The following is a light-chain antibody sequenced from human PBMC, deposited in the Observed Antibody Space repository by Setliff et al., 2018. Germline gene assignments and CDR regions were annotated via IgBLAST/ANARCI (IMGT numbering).Light chain of an antibody. CDR2: DVN. V-gene: IGLV2-23*02. Sequence: QSALAQPASVSGSPGQSITISRTGTSSDVGSYNLVSWYRQHPGKAPKLMIYDVNKRPSGVSDRFSGSKSGNTASLTISRLRADGEANYYCCSYANSGTYVVFGGGTKVTVL. CDR1: SSDVGSYNL. CDR3: CSYANSGTYVV. J-gene: IGLJ2*01.